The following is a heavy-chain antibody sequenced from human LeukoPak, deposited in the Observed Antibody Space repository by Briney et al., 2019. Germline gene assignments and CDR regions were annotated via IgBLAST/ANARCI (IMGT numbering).Heavy chain of an antibody. Sequence: GGSLRLSCAASGFTFSSYGMHCVRRAPGKGLERVAVIWYDGSNKDYADSVKGRFTISRDNSKNTLYLQTNSLRAEDTAVYYCVRDIGIVATTPTYYFDYWGQGTLVTVSS. V-gene: IGHV3-33*01. CDR2: IWYDGSNK. CDR1: GFTFSSYG. D-gene: IGHD5-12*01. CDR3: VRDIGIVATTPTYYFDY. J-gene: IGHJ4*02.